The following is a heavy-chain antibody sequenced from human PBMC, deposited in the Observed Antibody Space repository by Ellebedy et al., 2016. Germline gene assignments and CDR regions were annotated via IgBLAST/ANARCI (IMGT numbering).Heavy chain of an antibody. CDR1: GGSISSGGYS. Sequence: SETLSLTCAVSGGSISSGGYSWSWIRQPPGKGLEWIGYIYYNGNTYYNPSLESRLTISIDRSTNQFSLNLSSVTAADTAVYYCARAFYLSAFDVWGQGTPVTVSS. D-gene: IGHD2/OR15-2a*01. V-gene: IGHV4-30-2*01. J-gene: IGHJ3*01. CDR3: ARAFYLSAFDV. CDR2: IYYNGNT.